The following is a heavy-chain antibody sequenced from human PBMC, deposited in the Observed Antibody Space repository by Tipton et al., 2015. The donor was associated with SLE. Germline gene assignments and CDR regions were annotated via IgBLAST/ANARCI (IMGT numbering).Heavy chain of an antibody. V-gene: IGHV4-38-2*02. Sequence: TLSLTCTVSGYSISSDYYWGRIRQPPGKGLEWIGSIYHSGSTHYNPSLKSRVSISVDTSKNQFALKLSSVTAADTAVYYCAREEENDFWSGGDAFDIWGQGTMVTVSS. J-gene: IGHJ3*02. D-gene: IGHD3-3*01. CDR2: IYHSGST. CDR1: GYSISSDYY. CDR3: AREEENDFWSGGDAFDI.